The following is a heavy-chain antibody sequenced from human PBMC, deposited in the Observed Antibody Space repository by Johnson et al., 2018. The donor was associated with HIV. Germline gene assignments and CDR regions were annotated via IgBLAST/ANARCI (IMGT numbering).Heavy chain of an antibody. CDR2: ISWNSGTI. V-gene: IGHV3-9*01. Sequence: VQLVESGGGLVQPGRSLRLSCAASGFTFDDYAMHWVRQAPGEGLEWVSGISWNSGTIGYADAVKGRFTISRDNAKNCLYLQMNSLRAEDTALYYCAKVYSYSWRDGFDIWGQGTMVTVSS. CDR1: GFTFDDYA. J-gene: IGHJ3*02. D-gene: IGHD1-26*01. CDR3: AKVYSYSWRDGFDI.